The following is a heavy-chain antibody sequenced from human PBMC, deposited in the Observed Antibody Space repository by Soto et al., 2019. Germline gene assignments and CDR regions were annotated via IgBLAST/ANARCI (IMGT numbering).Heavy chain of an antibody. CDR3: AKSSLSYDPPFIVA. D-gene: IGHD2-21*01. Sequence: EVQLLESGGGLVQPGGSLRLSCAASGFTFSSYAMSWVRQAPGKGLEWVSAISGSGGSTYYADSVKGRFTISRDNSKNTLYLQMSSMRAEDTAVYYCAKSSLSYDPPFIVAWGQGTLVTVSS. CDR2: ISGSGGST. CDR1: GFTFSSYA. V-gene: IGHV3-23*01. J-gene: IGHJ4*02.